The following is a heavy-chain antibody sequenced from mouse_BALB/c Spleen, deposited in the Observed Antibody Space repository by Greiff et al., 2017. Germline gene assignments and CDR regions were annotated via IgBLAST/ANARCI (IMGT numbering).Heavy chain of an antibody. CDR2: IDPENGDT. J-gene: IGHJ4*01. CDR1: GFNIKDYY. D-gene: IGHD4-1*01. Sequence: EVLLQESGAELVRSGASVKLSCTASGFNIKDYYMHWVKQRPEQGLEWIGWIDPENGDTEYAPKFQGKATMTADTSSNTAYLQLSSLTSEDTAVYYCNAPNWDGYAMDYWGQGTSVTVSS. V-gene: IGHV14-4*02. CDR3: NAPNWDGYAMDY.